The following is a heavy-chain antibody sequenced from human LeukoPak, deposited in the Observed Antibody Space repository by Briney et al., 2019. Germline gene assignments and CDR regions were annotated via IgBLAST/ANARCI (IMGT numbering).Heavy chain of an antibody. CDR2: ISSSSSYI. CDR1: GFTFSSYS. CDR3: ARDLTGGGWFDY. J-gene: IGHJ4*02. D-gene: IGHD6-19*01. Sequence: GGSLRLSCAASGFTFSSYSMIWVRQAPGKGLEWVSSISSSSSYISYADSVKGRFTISRDNAKNSLYLQMNSLRAADTAVFYCARDLTGGGWFDYWGQGTLVTVSS. V-gene: IGHV3-21*01.